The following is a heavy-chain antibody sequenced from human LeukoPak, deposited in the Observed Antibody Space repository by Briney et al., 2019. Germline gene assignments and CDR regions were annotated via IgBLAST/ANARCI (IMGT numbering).Heavy chain of an antibody. CDR1: GFTFSSYS. V-gene: IGHV3-21*01. CDR3: ARDLSGIAGYTYGRGIDY. J-gene: IGHJ4*02. CDR2: ISSSSSYI. Sequence: GGSLRLSCAASGFTFSSYSMNWVRQAPGKGLEWVSSISSSSSYIYYADSVKGRFTISRDNAKNSLYLQMNSLRAEDTAVYYCARDLSGIAGYTYGRGIDYWGQGTLVTVSS. D-gene: IGHD5-18*01.